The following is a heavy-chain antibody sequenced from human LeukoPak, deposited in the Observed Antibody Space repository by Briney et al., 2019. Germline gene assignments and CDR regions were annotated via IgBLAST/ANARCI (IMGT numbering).Heavy chain of an antibody. V-gene: IGHV3-7*01. CDR3: ARDRPYIVVVTAIHYYYYYMDV. CDR2: IKQDGSEK. J-gene: IGHJ6*03. Sequence: GGSLRLSCAASGFTFSSYWMSWVRQAPGKGLEWVANIKQDGSEKYYVDSVKGRFTISRDNAKNSLYLQMNSLRAEDTAVYYCARDRPYIVVVTAIHYYYYYMDVWGKGTTVTISS. D-gene: IGHD2-21*02. CDR1: GFTFSSYW.